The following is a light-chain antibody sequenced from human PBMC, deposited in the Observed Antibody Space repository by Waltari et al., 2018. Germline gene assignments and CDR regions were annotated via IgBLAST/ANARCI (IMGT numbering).Light chain of an antibody. Sequence: DIQMTQSPSSLSASVGDRVTITCRASQGIANYLAWYQQKPGKVPKLLIYVTSTLQSGVPSRFSGSGSGTDFTLTISSLQPEDAATYYCQKYISAPYTFGQGTKLEIK. CDR3: QKYISAPYT. J-gene: IGKJ2*01. CDR2: VTS. V-gene: IGKV1-27*01. CDR1: QGIANY.